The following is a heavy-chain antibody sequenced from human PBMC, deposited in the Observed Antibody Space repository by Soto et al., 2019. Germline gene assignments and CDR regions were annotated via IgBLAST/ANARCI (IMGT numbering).Heavy chain of an antibody. V-gene: IGHV3-15*01. CDR3: TTDWGYSSSWSLAFDY. Sequence: GGSLRLSCAASGFTFSNAWMSWVRQAPGKGLEWVGRIKSKTDGGTTDYAAPVKGRFTISRDDSKNTLYLQMNSLKTEDTAVYYCTTDWGYSSSWSLAFDYWGQGTLVTVSS. D-gene: IGHD6-13*01. CDR2: IKSKTDGGTT. CDR1: GFTFSNAW. J-gene: IGHJ4*02.